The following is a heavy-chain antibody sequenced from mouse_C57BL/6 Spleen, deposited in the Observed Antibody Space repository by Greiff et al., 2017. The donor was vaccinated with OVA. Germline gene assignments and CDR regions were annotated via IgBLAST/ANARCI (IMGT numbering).Heavy chain of an antibody. CDR1: GFTFSDYG. J-gene: IGHJ2*01. Sequence: DVMLVESGGGLVKPGGSLKLSCAASGFTFSDYGMHWVRQAPEKGLEWVAYISSGSSTIYYADTVKGRFTISRDNAKNTLFLQMTSLRSEDTAMYYCARAQGRGYFDYWGQGTTLTVSS. V-gene: IGHV5-17*01. CDR2: ISSGSSTI. CDR3: ARAQGRGYFDY.